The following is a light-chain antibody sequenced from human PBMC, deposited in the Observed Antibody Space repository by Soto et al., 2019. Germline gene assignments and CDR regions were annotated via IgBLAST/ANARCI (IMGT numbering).Light chain of an antibody. CDR3: QKYSSAPFT. CDR1: QDTSTL. V-gene: IGKV1-27*01. Sequence: DIQLNQSPSSLSASVGDRVTITCRASQDTSTLLAWYQQKPGKAPKLLIFAASTLQSGVPSRFSGSGSGTNCTITISSLQPEDVTNYYCQKYSSAPFTCGPGTKVEIK. CDR2: AAS. J-gene: IGKJ3*01.